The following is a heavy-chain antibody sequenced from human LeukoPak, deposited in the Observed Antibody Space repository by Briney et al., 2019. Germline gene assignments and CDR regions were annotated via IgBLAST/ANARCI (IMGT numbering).Heavy chain of an antibody. J-gene: IGHJ1*01. D-gene: IGHD2-21*02. V-gene: IGHV3-53*01. CDR1: GFTVSLYY. CDR3: TSWGDTTAEYFQR. CDR2: IYSGGPT. Sequence: GGSLRLSCAASGFTVSLYYMTWVRQAPGKGLEWVSVIYSGGPTYYADSVKGRFTISRDNAQNSMYLQMNSLRVEDTAVYYCTSWGDTTAEYFQRWGQGTLVTVSS.